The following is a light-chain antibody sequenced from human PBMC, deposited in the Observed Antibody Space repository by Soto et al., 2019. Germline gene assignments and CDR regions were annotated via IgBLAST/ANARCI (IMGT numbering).Light chain of an antibody. CDR2: DVT. CDR3: SSYTGSSTLV. V-gene: IGLV2-14*01. J-gene: IGLJ1*01. CDR1: NSDVGGYNY. Sequence: QSALTQPASVSGSPGQSITISCTGTNSDVGGYNYVSWYQQHPGKAPKLMIYDVTYRPSWVSNRFSGSKSGNAASLTISGLQAEDEADYYCSSYTGSSTLVFGTGTKVTVL.